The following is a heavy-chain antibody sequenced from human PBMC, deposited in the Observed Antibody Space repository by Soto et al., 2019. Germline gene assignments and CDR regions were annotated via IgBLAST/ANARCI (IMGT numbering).Heavy chain of an antibody. Sequence: ASVQVSCKASGYTFTSYGISWVRQAPGQGLEWMGWISAYNGNTNYAQKLQGRVTMTTDTSTSTAYMELRSLRSDDTAVYYCARDQEWLVVDAFDIWGQGTMVTVSS. D-gene: IGHD6-19*01. V-gene: IGHV1-18*01. CDR2: ISAYNGNT. CDR3: ARDQEWLVVDAFDI. CDR1: GYTFTSYG. J-gene: IGHJ3*02.